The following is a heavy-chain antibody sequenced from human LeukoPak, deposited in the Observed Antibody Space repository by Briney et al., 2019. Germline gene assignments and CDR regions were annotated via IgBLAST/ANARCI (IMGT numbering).Heavy chain of an antibody. V-gene: IGHV3-53*01. CDR1: GFTFSSNY. CDR2: IYNDGGT. D-gene: IGHD3-16*02. J-gene: IGHJ3*01. Sequence: SGGSLRLSCAASGFTFSSNYMSWVRQGPGKGLEWVALIYNDGGTHYTDSVKGRFTISRDTSRNTLFLQMNSLRVEDSAMYYCVKRLTLGDLSIKGAFALWGQGRMVTVAS. CDR3: VKRLTLGDLSIKGAFAL.